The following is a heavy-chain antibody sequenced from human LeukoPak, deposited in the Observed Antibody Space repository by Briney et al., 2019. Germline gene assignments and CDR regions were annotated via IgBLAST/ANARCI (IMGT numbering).Heavy chain of an antibody. V-gene: IGHV4-59*08. CDR3: ARLYYYGSGSYLSGFDI. CDR2: IYYRGST. J-gene: IGHJ3*02. CDR1: GGSISNFY. Sequence: SETLSLTCTVSGGSISNFYWSWIRQPPGEGLEWIGYIYYRGSTNYNPSLKSRVTISIDTSKNQFSLKLSSVTAADTAVYQCARLYYYGSGSYLSGFDIWGQGTMVTVSS. D-gene: IGHD3-10*01.